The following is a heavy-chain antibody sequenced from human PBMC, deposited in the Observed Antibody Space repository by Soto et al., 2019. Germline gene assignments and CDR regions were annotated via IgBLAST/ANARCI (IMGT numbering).Heavy chain of an antibody. V-gene: IGHV3-30*18. CDR1: GSTFSRFG. D-gene: IGHD2-8*01. J-gene: IGHJ5*02. Sequence: PGGSLRLSCAASGSTFSRFGMHWVRQAPGKGLEWVALISYDGGNQYYGDSARGRFTITRDNSKNTVFLQMNSLREEDTAVYYCAKDGCPDGICYVRDHWFDPWGQGAQVTVSS. CDR3: AKDGCPDGICYVRDHWFDP. CDR2: ISYDGGNQ.